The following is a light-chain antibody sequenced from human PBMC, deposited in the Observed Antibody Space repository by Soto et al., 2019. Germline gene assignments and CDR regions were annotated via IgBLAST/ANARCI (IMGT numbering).Light chain of an antibody. Sequence: PGERATLSCGASQCIRSTYLAWYQQRPGLAPRLLIYDASRRATGIPDRFRGSGSGTDFTLTISRLEPEDFAVYYCQQYGSSPPITFGQGTRLEIK. CDR1: QCIRSTY. CDR3: QQYGSSPPIT. J-gene: IGKJ5*01. CDR2: DAS. V-gene: IGKV3D-20*01.